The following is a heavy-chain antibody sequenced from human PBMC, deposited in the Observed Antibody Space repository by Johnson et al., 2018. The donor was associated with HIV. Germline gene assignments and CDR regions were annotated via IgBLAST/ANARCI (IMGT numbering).Heavy chain of an antibody. Sequence: EVQLVESGGGVVQPGGSLILSCAASGFTFSSYAMHWVRQAPGKVLAWVSGISWNSGSIGYADSVKGRFTISRDNAKNSLYLQMNSLRAEDTAVYYCAREPRLLTDAFDIWGQGTMVTVSS. V-gene: IGHV3-9*01. CDR1: GFTFSSYA. CDR3: AREPRLLTDAFDI. D-gene: IGHD5-18*01. CDR2: ISWNSGSI. J-gene: IGHJ3*02.